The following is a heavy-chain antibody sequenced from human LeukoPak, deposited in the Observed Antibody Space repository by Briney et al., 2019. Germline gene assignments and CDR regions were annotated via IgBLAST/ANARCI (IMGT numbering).Heavy chain of an antibody. CDR1: GLTFSNYA. J-gene: IGHJ3*02. CDR3: SKDPNGDYVGAFDM. V-gene: IGHV3-23*01. CDR2: ITGSGRGT. Sequence: GGSLTLSCTASGLTFSNYATTWVRQAPGEGLEWVSSITGSGRGTYYADSVKGRFSVSRDNSQNTVFLHMNSLRADDTALYYCSKDPNGDYVGAFDMWGPGTMVTVSS. D-gene: IGHD4-17*01.